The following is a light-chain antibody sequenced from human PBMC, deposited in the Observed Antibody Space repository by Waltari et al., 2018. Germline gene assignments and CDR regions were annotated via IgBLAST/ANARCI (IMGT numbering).Light chain of an antibody. Sequence: IVMTQSPATLSVSPGEVAILSCRASQGIGSNVAWYQQKPGQAPRLLIYDASTRATDLPTRFSGSWSGTEFTLIISSLQSEDCAVYYCQQYRDSYSFGQGTKLEMK. CDR2: DAS. CDR3: QQYRDSYS. V-gene: IGKV3-15*01. J-gene: IGKJ2*01. CDR1: QGIGSN.